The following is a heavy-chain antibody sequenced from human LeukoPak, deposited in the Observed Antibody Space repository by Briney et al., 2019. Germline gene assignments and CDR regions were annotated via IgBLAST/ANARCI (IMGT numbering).Heavy chain of an antibody. CDR2: IYYSGST. V-gene: IGHV4-39*01. Sequence: SETLSLTCTVSGGSISSSSYYWGGIRQPPGKGLEWIGSIYYSGSTYYNPSLKIRVTISVDTSKHQFSLQLSSVTAANTAVYYCARLKSIAVAGTVDYWGQGALVTVSS. J-gene: IGHJ4*02. CDR3: ARLKSIAVAGTVDY. D-gene: IGHD6-19*01. CDR1: GGSISSSSYY.